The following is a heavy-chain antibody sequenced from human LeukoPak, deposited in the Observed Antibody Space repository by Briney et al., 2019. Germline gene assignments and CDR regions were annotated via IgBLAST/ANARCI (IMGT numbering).Heavy chain of an antibody. D-gene: IGHD6-19*01. CDR1: GYTFTSYG. V-gene: IGHV1-18*01. Sequence: GASVKVSCKASGYTFTSYGISWVRQAPGQGLEWMGWISAYNGNTNYAQKLQGRVTMTTDTSTSTAYVELRSLRSDDTAVYYCARDRWSIAVAGTADYWGQGTLVTVSS. CDR3: ARDRWSIAVAGTADY. J-gene: IGHJ4*02. CDR2: ISAYNGNT.